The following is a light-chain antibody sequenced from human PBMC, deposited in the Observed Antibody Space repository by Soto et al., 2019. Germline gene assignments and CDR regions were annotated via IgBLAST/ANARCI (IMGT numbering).Light chain of an antibody. V-gene: IGLV8-61*01. Sequence: QTVVTQEPSLSVSPGGTVTLTCALSSGSVSTSYYPSWYQQTPGQAPRTLIYSTNTRSSGVPDRFSGSILGNKAAFTIAGAQADDESDYYCVLYVGSGIWVFGGGTKLTVL. CDR3: VLYVGSGIWV. CDR1: SGSVSTSYY. CDR2: STN. J-gene: IGLJ3*02.